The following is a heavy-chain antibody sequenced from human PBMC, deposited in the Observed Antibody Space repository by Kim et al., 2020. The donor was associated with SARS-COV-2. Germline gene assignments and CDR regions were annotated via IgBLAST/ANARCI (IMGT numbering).Heavy chain of an antibody. D-gene: IGHD1-26*01. CDR3: AGGIVGAADFDY. J-gene: IGHJ4*02. CDR2: IYYSGSP. V-gene: IGHV4-59*13. CDR1: GGSISSYY. Sequence: SETLSLTCTVSGGSISSYYWSWIRQPPGQGLEWIGYIYYSGSPNYNPSHKRRVPISVDTSKNQFSLTLSSVTVADTAVYYCAGGIVGAADFDYWGQGTLVTGS.